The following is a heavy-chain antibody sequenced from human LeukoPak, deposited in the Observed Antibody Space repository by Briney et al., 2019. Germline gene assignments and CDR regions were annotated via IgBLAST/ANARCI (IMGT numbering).Heavy chain of an antibody. V-gene: IGHV3-7*03. CDR2: IKQDGSDQ. J-gene: IGHJ1*01. D-gene: IGHD3-22*01. Sequence: QAGGSLRLSCAASGLTFSSHWMSWVRQAPGKGLEWVASIKQDGSDQQYVDSVKGRFTISRDNAKNSAYLQMDSLRGEDTAVYYCARVDFYYDSNGYVGEYFLHWGQGTLVTVSS. CDR1: GLTFSSHW. CDR3: ARVDFYYDSNGYVGEYFLH.